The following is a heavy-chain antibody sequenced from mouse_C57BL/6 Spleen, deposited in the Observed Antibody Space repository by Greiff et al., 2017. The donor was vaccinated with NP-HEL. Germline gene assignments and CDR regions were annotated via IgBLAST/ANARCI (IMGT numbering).Heavy chain of an antibody. CDR1: GYTFTSYW. D-gene: IGHD2-3*01. V-gene: IGHV1-55*01. Sequence: VQLQQSGAELVKPGASVKMSCKASGYTFTSYWITWVKQRPGQGLEWIGDIYPGSGSTNYNEKFKSKATLTVDTSSSTAYMQLSSLTSEDSAVYYGARWGDGYYGWFAYWGQRTLVTVSA. CDR3: ARWGDGYYGWFAY. J-gene: IGHJ3*01. CDR2: IYPGSGST.